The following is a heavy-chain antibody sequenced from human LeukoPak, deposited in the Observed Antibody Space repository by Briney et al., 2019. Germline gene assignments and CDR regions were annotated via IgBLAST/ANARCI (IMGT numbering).Heavy chain of an antibody. V-gene: IGHV4-59*01. Sequence: PSETLSLTCTVSGGSIGSYYWSWIRQPPGKGLEWLGYIYYTGSTDYNPSLKSRLTISVDTSKNLFSLKLTSVTAADTAVYYCARSLPGAIGAADLWGQGTLVTVSS. D-gene: IGHD1-26*01. CDR3: ARSLPGAIGAADL. CDR1: GGSIGSYY. J-gene: IGHJ4*02. CDR2: IYYTGST.